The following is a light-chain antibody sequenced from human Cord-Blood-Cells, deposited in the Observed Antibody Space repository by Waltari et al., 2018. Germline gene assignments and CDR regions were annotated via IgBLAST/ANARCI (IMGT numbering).Light chain of an antibody. CDR1: IGHSSYA. Sequence: QLVLTQSPSASASLGASVKLTCTLSIGHSSYAIAWHQQQPEKGPRYLMKLNSDGSHSKGDWIPDRFSGSSSGAERYLTISSLQSEDEADYYCQTWGTGIRVFGGGTKLTVL. CDR3: QTWGTGIRV. CDR2: LNSDGSH. J-gene: IGLJ3*02. V-gene: IGLV4-69*01.